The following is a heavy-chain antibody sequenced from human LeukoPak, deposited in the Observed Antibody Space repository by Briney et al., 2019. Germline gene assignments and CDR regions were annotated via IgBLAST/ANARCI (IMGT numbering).Heavy chain of an antibody. CDR2: ITSNGGST. Sequence: PGGSLRLSCAASGFTFSSYAMHWVRQAPGKGLEYVSAITSNGGSTYYADSVKGRFTISRDNAMNTLYLQMNSLRAEDTAVYYCAMVRGYYYHGLDVWGQGTTVTVSS. CDR3: AMVRGYYYHGLDV. CDR1: GFTFSSYA. J-gene: IGHJ6*02. V-gene: IGHV3-64*04. D-gene: IGHD3-10*01.